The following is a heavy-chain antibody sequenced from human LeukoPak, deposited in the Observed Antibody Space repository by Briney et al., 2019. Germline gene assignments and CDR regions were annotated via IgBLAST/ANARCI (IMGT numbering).Heavy chain of an antibody. Sequence: GGSLRLSCEASGFTFSTYNMNWVRQAPGKGLEWVSYISSSGSTIYYADSVKGRFTISRDNAKNSLYPQMNSLRAEDTAVYYCAELGITMIGGVWGKGTTVTISS. CDR1: GFTFSTYN. V-gene: IGHV3-48*04. CDR3: AELGITMIGGV. CDR2: ISSSGSTI. D-gene: IGHD3-10*02. J-gene: IGHJ6*04.